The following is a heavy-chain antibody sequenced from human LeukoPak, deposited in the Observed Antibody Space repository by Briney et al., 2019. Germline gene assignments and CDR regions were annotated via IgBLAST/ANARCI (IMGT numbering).Heavy chain of an antibody. J-gene: IGHJ4*02. Sequence: PSETLSLTCTVFGGSISSYYWSWIRKPPGKGLEWIGYIYNSGITNKNPSLKRRGTISGDTSKNQFSLKLSSVTAADTAVYYCARHGDVRYFDWLKDGFDYWGQGTLVTVSS. CDR1: GGSISSYY. V-gene: IGHV4-4*09. CDR3: ARHGDVRYFDWLKDGFDY. CDR2: IYNSGIT. D-gene: IGHD3-9*01.